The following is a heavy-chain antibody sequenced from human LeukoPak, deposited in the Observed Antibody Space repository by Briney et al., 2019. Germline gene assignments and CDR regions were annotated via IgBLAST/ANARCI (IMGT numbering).Heavy chain of an antibody. J-gene: IGHJ4*02. CDR3: ARDQGYPYSSGPFDY. Sequence: GASVKVSCKASGYTFTGYYMHWVRQAPGRGLEWMGIINPSGGSTSYAQKFQGRVTMTRDMSTSTVYMELSSLRSEDTAVYYCARDQGYPYSSGPFDYWGQGTLVTVSS. D-gene: IGHD6-19*01. CDR1: GYTFTGYY. V-gene: IGHV1-46*01. CDR2: INPSGGST.